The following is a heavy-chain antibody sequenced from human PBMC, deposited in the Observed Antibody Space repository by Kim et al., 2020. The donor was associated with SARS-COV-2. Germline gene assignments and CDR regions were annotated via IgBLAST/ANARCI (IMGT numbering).Heavy chain of an antibody. V-gene: IGHV1-3*01. Sequence: TKYSQKFQGRVTITRDTSANPAYMELSSLRSEDTAMYYCAKYSSSSGVDYWGQGTLVTVSS. CDR2: T. D-gene: IGHD6-6*01. J-gene: IGHJ4*02. CDR3: AKYSSSSGVDY.